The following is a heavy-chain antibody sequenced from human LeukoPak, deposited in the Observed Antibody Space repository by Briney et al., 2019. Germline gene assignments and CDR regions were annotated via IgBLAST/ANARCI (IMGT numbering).Heavy chain of an antibody. J-gene: IGHJ4*02. Sequence: PSETLSLTCTVSGGSISSYYWSWIRQPPGKGLEWIGYIYYSGSTNYNPSLKSRVTISVDTSKNQFSLKLSSVTAADTAVYYCARSYGSGFDYWGQGTLVTVSS. D-gene: IGHD3-10*01. V-gene: IGHV4-59*08. CDR1: GGSISSYY. CDR2: IYYSGST. CDR3: ARSYGSGFDY.